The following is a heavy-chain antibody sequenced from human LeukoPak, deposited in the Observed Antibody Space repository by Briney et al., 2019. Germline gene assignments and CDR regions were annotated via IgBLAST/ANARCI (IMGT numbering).Heavy chain of an antibody. V-gene: IGHV1-69*04. CDR1: GGTFSSYA. CDR3: AIAVAGLYFDY. J-gene: IGHJ4*02. D-gene: IGHD6-19*01. CDR2: IIPILGIA. Sequence: SVKVSCKASGGTFSSYAISWVRHAPGQGLEWMGRIIPILGIANYAQKFQGRVTITADKSTSTAYMELSSLRSEDTAVYYCAIAVAGLYFDYWGQGTLVTVSS.